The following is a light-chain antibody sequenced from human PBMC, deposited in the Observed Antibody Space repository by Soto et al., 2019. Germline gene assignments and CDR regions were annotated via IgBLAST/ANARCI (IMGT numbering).Light chain of an antibody. J-gene: IGKJ2*01. CDR1: QTIRNS. Sequence: DIQMTQSPSSLSASVGDRITITCRAIQTIRNSLNWYQKKPVNDPKLRIYAAATWQRGVTSRFSGRWSRTDFTLTISSLQPEDWGSYYCQHRYSPPLTFGPGTRLEI. V-gene: IGKV1-39*01. CDR3: QHRYSPPLT. CDR2: AAA.